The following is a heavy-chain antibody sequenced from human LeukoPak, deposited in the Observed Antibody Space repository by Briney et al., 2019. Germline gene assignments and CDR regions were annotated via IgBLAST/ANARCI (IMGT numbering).Heavy chain of an antibody. V-gene: IGHV3-30-3*01. CDR3: ARAPGSSSYYYYMDV. J-gene: IGHJ6*03. CDR1: GFTFSSYA. D-gene: IGHD6-6*01. Sequence: GGSLRLSCAASGFTFSSYAMHWVRQAPGKGLEWVAVISYDGSNKYYADSVKGRFTISRDNSKNTLYLQMNSLRAEDTAVYYCARAPGSSSYYYYMDVWGKGTTVTVSS. CDR2: ISYDGSNK.